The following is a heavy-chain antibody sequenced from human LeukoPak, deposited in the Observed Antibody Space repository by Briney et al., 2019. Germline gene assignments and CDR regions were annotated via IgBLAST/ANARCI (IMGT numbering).Heavy chain of an antibody. CDR1: GGSISSSSYY. CDR2: IYYSGST. CDR3: AKINYYDSNGYLPTQY. Sequence: SETLSLTCTVSGGSISSSSYYWGWIRQPPGKGLEWIGSIYYSGSTYYNPSLKSRVTISLDTSKNQFSLKLSSVIAADTAVYYCAKINYYDSNGYLPTQYWGQGTLVTVSS. D-gene: IGHD3-22*01. V-gene: IGHV4-39*07. J-gene: IGHJ1*01.